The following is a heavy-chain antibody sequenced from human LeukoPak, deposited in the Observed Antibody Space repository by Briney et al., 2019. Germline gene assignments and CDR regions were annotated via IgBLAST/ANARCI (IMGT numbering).Heavy chain of an antibody. CDR3: ARHPRSGSYYTDWFDP. CDR2: IKQDGSEK. Sequence: GGSLRLSCAASGFTFSSYWMSWVRQAPGKGLEWVANIKQDGSEKYYVDSVKGRFTISRDNAKNSLYLQMNSLRAEDTAVYYCARHPRSGSYYTDWFDPWGQGTLVTVSS. D-gene: IGHD3-10*01. V-gene: IGHV3-7*03. CDR1: GFTFSSYW. J-gene: IGHJ5*02.